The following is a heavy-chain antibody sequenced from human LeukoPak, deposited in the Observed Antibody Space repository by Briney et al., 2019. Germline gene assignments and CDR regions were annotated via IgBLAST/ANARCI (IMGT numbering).Heavy chain of an antibody. V-gene: IGHV4-39*01. CDR3: AHQDPTDYYYGMDV. CDR1: GGSISSSSYY. D-gene: IGHD4-11*01. J-gene: IGHJ6*02. Sequence: SETLSLTCTVSGGSISSSSYYWGWIRQPPGKGLEWIGSIYYSGSTYYNPSLKSRVTISVDTSKNQFSLKLSSVTAADTAVYYCAHQDPTDYYYGMDVWGQGTTVTVSS. CDR2: IYYSGST.